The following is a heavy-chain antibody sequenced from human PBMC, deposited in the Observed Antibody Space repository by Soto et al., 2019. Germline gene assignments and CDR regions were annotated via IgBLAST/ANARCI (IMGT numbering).Heavy chain of an antibody. V-gene: IGHV3-23*01. D-gene: IGHD2-21*01. Sequence: EVQLLESGGGLVQPGGSLRLSCAASGFSFSSYAMSWVRRAPGKGLEWVSAISDGGGRTYYADSVKGRFTISRDNSKNTLYLRMNSLRAEATAVYYCAKGVNSGWDYRGQGILVTVSS. J-gene: IGHJ4*02. CDR3: AKGVNSGWDY. CDR2: ISDGGGRT. CDR1: GFSFSSYA.